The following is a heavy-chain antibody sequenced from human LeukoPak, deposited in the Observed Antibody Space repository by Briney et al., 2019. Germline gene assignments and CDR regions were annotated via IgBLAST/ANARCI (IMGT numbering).Heavy chain of an antibody. V-gene: IGHV4-30-2*01. D-gene: IGHD2-15*01. CDR3: VRASVESGGAFDI. CDR2: IYHSGST. CDR1: GGSISRGAYY. Sequence: RSSETLSLTCTVSGGSISRGAYYWSWIRQPPGKGLEWIGYIYHSGSTYYNPSLKSRVTISVDRSKNQFSLKLTSVTAADTAVYYCVRASVESGGAFDIWGQGTMVTVSS. J-gene: IGHJ3*02.